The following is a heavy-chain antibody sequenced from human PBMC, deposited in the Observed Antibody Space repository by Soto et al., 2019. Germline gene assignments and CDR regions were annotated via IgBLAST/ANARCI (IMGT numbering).Heavy chain of an antibody. J-gene: IGHJ6*03. CDR2: IYYSGST. CDR1: GGSISSGGYY. CDR3: ARGLHGKLSSSPRLYYYYYMDV. Sequence: PSETLSLTCTVSGGSISSGGYYWSWIRQHPGKGLEWIGYIYYSGSTYYNPSLKSRVTISVDTSKNQFSLKLSSVTAADTAVYYCARGLHGKLSSSPRLYYYYYMDVWGKGTTVTVSS. V-gene: IGHV4-31*03. D-gene: IGHD6-6*01.